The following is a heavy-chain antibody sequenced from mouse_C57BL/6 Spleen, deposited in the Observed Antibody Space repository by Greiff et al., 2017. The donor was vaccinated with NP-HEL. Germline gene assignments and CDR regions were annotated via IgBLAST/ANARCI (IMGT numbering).Heavy chain of an antibody. CDR3: VREGYDYAWFAY. J-gene: IGHJ3*01. D-gene: IGHD2-4*01. CDR2: IRSKSNNYAT. CDR1: GFSFNTYA. Sequence: EVKLMESGGGLVQPKGSLKLSCAASGFSFNTYAMNWVRQAPGKGLEWVARIRSKSNNYATYYADSVKDRLTISRDDSESMLYLQMNNLKTEDTAMYYCVREGYDYAWFAYWGQGTLVTVSA. V-gene: IGHV10-1*01.